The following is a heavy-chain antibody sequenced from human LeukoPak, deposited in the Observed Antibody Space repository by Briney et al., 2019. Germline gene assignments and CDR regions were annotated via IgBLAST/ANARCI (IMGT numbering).Heavy chain of an antibody. Sequence: PGGSLRLSCAASGFTFSSYEMNWVRQAPGKGLEWVSYISSSGSTIYYADSVKGRFTISRDNSKDTLYLQMNSLRAEDTAVYYCAKVPTAGTIDWFDPWGQGTLVTVSS. V-gene: IGHV3-48*03. CDR1: GFTFSSYE. CDR3: AKVPTAGTIDWFDP. D-gene: IGHD1-1*01. J-gene: IGHJ5*02. CDR2: ISSSGSTI.